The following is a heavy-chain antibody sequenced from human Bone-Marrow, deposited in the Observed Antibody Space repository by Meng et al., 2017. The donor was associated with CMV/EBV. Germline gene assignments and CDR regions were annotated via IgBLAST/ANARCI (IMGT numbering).Heavy chain of an antibody. V-gene: IGHV1-2*02. CDR1: GYTFTGYY. D-gene: IGHD3-3*01. CDR3: ARGRRDYDFWSGYYSFDY. J-gene: IGHJ4*02. Sequence: ASVKVSCKASGYTFTGYYMHWVRQAPGQGLEWMGWINPNSGGTNYAQKFQGRVTMTRDTSTSTVYMELSSLRSDDTAVYYCARGRRDYDFWSGYYSFDYWGQGTLVTVSS. CDR2: INPNSGGT.